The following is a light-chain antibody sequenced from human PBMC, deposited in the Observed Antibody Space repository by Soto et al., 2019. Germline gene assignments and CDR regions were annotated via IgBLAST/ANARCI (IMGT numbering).Light chain of an antibody. J-gene: IGKJ1*01. Sequence: DIQMTQSPSTLSASVGDRVTITCRASQSISSWLAWYQQKPGKAPRLFISRASDLESGVPTRFSGSGSGTAFTLTLCSLQTDDLAIYYRHQYYAYPWTFGQGTKVKI. CDR2: RAS. CDR1: QSISSW. V-gene: IGKV1-5*03. CDR3: HQYYAYPWT.